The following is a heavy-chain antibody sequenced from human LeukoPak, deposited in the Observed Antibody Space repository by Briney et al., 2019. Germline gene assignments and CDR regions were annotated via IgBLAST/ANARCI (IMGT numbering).Heavy chain of an antibody. D-gene: IGHD2-15*01. J-gene: IGHJ4*02. Sequence: ASVKVSCKASGYTFTDYYIHWVRQAPGQGLEWMGWIIPDSGDTNYAQKFQGRVTMTRDTSISTAHMELSRLRSDDTAVYYCARSFRSGGSCPLYWGQGTLVTVSS. V-gene: IGHV1-2*02. CDR1: GYTFTDYY. CDR2: IIPDSGDT. CDR3: ARSFRSGGSCPLY.